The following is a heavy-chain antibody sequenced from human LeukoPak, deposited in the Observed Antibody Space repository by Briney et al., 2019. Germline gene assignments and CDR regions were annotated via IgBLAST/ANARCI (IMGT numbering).Heavy chain of an antibody. CDR1: GFTFSSYE. D-gene: IGHD6-19*01. CDR3: ARAVAVRFDY. V-gene: IGHV3-48*03. J-gene: IGHJ4*02. CDR2: ISSSGSTI. Sequence: GGSLRLSCAASGFTFSSYEMNWVRQAPGKGLEWVSYISSSGSTIYYADSVKGRFTISRDNAKNSLYLQMNSLRAEDTAVYYCARAVAVRFDYWGEGTLVTVSS.